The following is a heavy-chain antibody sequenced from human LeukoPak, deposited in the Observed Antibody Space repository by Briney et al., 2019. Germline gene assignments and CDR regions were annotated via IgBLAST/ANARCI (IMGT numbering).Heavy chain of an antibody. CDR2: IYYSGST. D-gene: IGHD5-24*01. CDR1: GGSISSSSYY. V-gene: IGHV4-39*07. J-gene: IGHJ6*03. Sequence: PSETLSLTCTVSGGSISSSSYYWGWIRQPPGKGLEWIGSIYYSGSTYYNPSLKSRVTISVDTSKNQFSLKLSSVTAADTAVYYCARGRWLQFVYYYYMDVWGKGTTVTVSS. CDR3: ARGRWLQFVYYYYMDV.